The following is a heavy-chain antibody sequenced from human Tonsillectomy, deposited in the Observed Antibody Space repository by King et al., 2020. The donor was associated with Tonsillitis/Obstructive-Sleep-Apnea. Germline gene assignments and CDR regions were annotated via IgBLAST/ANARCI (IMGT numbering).Heavy chain of an antibody. V-gene: IGHV3-33*01. J-gene: IGHJ4*02. CDR2: IWYDGSNK. D-gene: IGHD3-3*01. CDR1: GFTFSSYG. Sequence: VQLVESGGGVVQPGRSLRLSCAASGFTFSSYGMHWVRQAPGKGLEWVAVIWYDGSNKYYADSVKGRFTIPRDNSKNPLYLQMNSLRAEDTAVYYCAREMVTIFGVVRTESGFDYWGQGTLVTVSS. CDR3: AREMVTIFGVVRTESGFDY.